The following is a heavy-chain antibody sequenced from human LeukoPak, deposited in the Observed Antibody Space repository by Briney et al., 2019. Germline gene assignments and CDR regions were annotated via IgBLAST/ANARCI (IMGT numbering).Heavy chain of an antibody. CDR3: ATDHPSCRGRDCLLFDN. CDR2: ITSSGVTK. CDR1: GDSIRSSNYY. J-gene: IGHJ4*02. Sequence: PSETLSLTCTVSGDSIRSSNYYWGWVRLPPGKGLEWVSTITSSGVTKYYADSVKGRFTISRDNSKNTLFLQMNSLRAEDTALYYCATDHPSCRGRDCLLFDNWGQGTLVTVSP. V-gene: IGHV3-23*01. D-gene: IGHD2-15*01.